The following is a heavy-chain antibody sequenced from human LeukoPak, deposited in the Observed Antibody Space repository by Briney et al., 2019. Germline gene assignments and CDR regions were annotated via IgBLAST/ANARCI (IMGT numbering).Heavy chain of an antibody. Sequence: PGGSLRLSCAASGFTFSSYAMSWVRQAPGKGLEWVSAISGSGGSTYYADSVKGRFTISRDNSKNTPYLQMNSLRAEDTAVYYCAKDRLGHSYGIGFDYWGQGTLVTVSS. J-gene: IGHJ4*02. D-gene: IGHD5-18*01. CDR2: ISGSGGST. CDR1: GFTFSSYA. CDR3: AKDRLGHSYGIGFDY. V-gene: IGHV3-23*01.